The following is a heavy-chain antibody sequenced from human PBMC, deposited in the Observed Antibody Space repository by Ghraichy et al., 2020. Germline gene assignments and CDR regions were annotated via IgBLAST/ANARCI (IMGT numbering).Heavy chain of an antibody. CDR2: IKADGSER. V-gene: IGHV3-7*03. CDR1: GFSFSRHW. Sequence: GSLNISCSGSGFSFSRHWMSWVRQAPRKGLEWVASIKADGSERHYVDSVKGRFTISRDNAENSVSLEMNSLRAEDTGIYYCARDPYGDYKYGGTDYWGQGTLVAVSS. J-gene: IGHJ4*02. CDR3: ARDPYGDYKYGGTDY. D-gene: IGHD4-17*01.